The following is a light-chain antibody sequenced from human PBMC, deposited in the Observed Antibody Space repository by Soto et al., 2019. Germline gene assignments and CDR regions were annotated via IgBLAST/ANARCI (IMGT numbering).Light chain of an antibody. CDR2: GAS. V-gene: IGKV3-20*01. J-gene: IGKJ5*01. CDR1: QSISSNY. CDR3: QQYGSSPIT. Sequence: EIVLTQSPGTLSLSPGERATLSCRASQSISSNYLAWYQQKPGQAPRLLSYGASSRATGIPDRFSGSGSGTDFTLTISSLEPEDFAVYYCQQYGSSPITFGQGTRLEIK.